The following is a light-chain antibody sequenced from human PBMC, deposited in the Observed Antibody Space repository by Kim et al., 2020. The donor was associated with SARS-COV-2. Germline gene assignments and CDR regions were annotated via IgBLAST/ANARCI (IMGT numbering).Light chain of an antibody. Sequence: KTLTTSCTTASASIASNYVQWYQQRPGSAPTTVIYEDNQNPSGVPDRFSVSIDSSSNSASLTISGLKTEDEADYYCQSYDSSSWVFGGGTQLTVL. J-gene: IGLJ3*02. CDR3: QSYDSSSWV. CDR1: SASIASNY. V-gene: IGLV6-57*02. CDR2: EDN.